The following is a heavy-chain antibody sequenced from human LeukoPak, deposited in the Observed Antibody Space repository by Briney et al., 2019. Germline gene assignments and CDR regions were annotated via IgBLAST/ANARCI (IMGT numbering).Heavy chain of an antibody. D-gene: IGHD3-3*01. CDR1: GYTFTGYY. V-gene: IGHV1-2*02. CDR2: INPNSGGT. Sequence: ASVKVSSKASGYTFTGYYMHWVRQAPGQGLEWMGWINPNSGGTNYAQKFQGRVTMTRDTSISTAYMELSRLRSDDTAVYYCARDQGIRFLEWLFDYWGQGTLVTVSS. J-gene: IGHJ4*02. CDR3: ARDQGIRFLEWLFDY.